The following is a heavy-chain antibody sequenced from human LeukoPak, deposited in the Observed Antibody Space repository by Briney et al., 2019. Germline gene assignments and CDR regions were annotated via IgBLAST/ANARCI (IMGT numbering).Heavy chain of an antibody. CDR3: ARHFHSAWFGF. D-gene: IGHD5-18*01. V-gene: IGHV5-51*01. CDR2: IYPGGSNG. Sequence: GESLRISCKCSGFDFTAYGIAWVRQMPGKGLEWMGNIYPGGSNGRYSPSFQGQVTMSADKSITTVYLQWSSLKASDTAMYYCARHFHSAWFGFWGEGSLVTVSS. J-gene: IGHJ4*02. CDR1: GFDFTAYG.